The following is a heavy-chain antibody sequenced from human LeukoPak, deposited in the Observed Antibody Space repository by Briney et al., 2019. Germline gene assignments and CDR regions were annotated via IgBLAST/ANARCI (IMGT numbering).Heavy chain of an antibody. Sequence: SQTLSLTCTVSGGSISTYYWSWIRQPPGKGLEWIGYIYYSGSTNYNPSLKSRVSISVDMSKNQFSLKLSSVTATDTAVYYCARGQGIAALNWFDPWGQGTLVTVSS. CDR1: GGSISTYY. J-gene: IGHJ5*02. V-gene: IGHV4-59*01. D-gene: IGHD6-6*01. CDR3: ARGQGIAALNWFDP. CDR2: IYYSGST.